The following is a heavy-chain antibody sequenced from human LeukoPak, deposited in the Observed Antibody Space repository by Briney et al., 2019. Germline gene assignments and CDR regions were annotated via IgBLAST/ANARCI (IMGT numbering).Heavy chain of an antibody. V-gene: IGHV3-30-3*01. D-gene: IGHD5-12*01. CDR2: ISYDGSNK. CDR3: ARESGYDNPGY. Sequence: GRSLRLSCAASGFTFSSYAMHWVRQAPGKGLEWVAVISYDGSNKYYADSVKGRFTISRDNSKNTLYLQMNSLRAEDTAVYYCARESGYDNPGYWGQGTLVTVSS. CDR1: GFTFSSYA. J-gene: IGHJ4*02.